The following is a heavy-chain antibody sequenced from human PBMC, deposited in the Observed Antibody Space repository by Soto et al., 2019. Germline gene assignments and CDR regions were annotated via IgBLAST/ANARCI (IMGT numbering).Heavy chain of an antibody. CDR3: ARDLDSVEWLVRNDGWFDP. CDR1: GYTFTSYG. D-gene: IGHD3-3*01. CDR2: ISAYNGNT. J-gene: IGHJ5*02. V-gene: IGHV1-18*01. Sequence: QVQLVQSGAEVKKPGASVNVSCKASGYTFTSYGISWVRQAPGQGLEWMGWISAYNGNTNYAQKLQGRVTMTTDTSTSTGYMELRGLRSDDTAVYYCARDLDSVEWLVRNDGWFDPWGQGTLVTVSS.